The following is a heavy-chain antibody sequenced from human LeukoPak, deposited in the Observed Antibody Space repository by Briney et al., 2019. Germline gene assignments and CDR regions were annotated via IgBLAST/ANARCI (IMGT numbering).Heavy chain of an antibody. V-gene: IGHV5-51*01. CDR1: GYSFTSYW. J-gene: IGHJ3*02. CDR2: IYPGDSDT. D-gene: IGHD4-11*01. Sequence: GESPKISCKGSGYSFTSYWIGWVRQMPGKGLEWMGIIYPGDSDTRYSPSFQGQVTISADKSISTAYLQWSSLKASDTAMYYCARETYDYPDAFDIWGQGTMVTVSS. CDR3: ARETYDYPDAFDI.